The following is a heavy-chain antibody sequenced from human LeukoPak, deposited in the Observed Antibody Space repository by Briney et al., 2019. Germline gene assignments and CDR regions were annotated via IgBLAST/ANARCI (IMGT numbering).Heavy chain of an antibody. CDR1: GDSISNYY. Sequence: PSETLSLTCTVSGDSISNYYWSWIRQPAGKGLEWIGRIYTGGSTNYNPSLKSRVTMSVDTSKNQFSLKLSSVTAADTAVYYCARGVTMVRGVIITPHNWFDPWGQGTLVTVCS. CDR3: ARGVTMVRGVIITPHNWFDP. D-gene: IGHD3-10*01. V-gene: IGHV4-4*07. CDR2: IYTGGST. J-gene: IGHJ5*02.